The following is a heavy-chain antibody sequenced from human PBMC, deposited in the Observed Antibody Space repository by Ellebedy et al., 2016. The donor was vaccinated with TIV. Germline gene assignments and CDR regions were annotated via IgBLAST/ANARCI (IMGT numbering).Heavy chain of an antibody. Sequence: ASVKVSCKASGYTFTSYGISWVRQAPGQGLEWMGWMNPNSGNTGYAQKFQGRVTMTRNTSINTADMELSSLRSEDTAVYYCARGFDGSGSYYYYGMDVWGQGTTVTVSS. CDR1: GYTFTSYG. V-gene: IGHV1-8*02. D-gene: IGHD3-10*01. CDR2: MNPNSGNT. J-gene: IGHJ6*02. CDR3: ARGFDGSGSYYYYGMDV.